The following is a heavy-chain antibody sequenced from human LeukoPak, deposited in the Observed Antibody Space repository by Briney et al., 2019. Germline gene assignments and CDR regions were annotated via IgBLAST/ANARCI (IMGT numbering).Heavy chain of an antibody. D-gene: IGHD1-7*01. CDR2: IYSGGST. CDR1: GFTVSSNY. CDR3: ARDKYNWNYKAAFDI. V-gene: IGHV3-66*01. Sequence: PGGSLRLSCAASGFTVSSNYMSWVRQAPGKGLEWVSVIYSGGSTYYADSVKGRFTISRDNSKNTLYLQMNSLRAEDTAVYYCARDKYNWNYKAAFDIWGQGTMVTVSS. J-gene: IGHJ3*02.